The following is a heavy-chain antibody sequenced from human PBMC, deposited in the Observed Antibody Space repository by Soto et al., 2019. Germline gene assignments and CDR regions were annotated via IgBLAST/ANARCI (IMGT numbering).Heavy chain of an antibody. J-gene: IGHJ4*02. CDR2: ICYDGSNK. V-gene: IGHV3-33*01. CDR1: GFTFSSYG. Sequence: GGSLRLSCAASGFTFSSYGMHCVRQAPGKGLEWVAVICYDGSNKFYADSVKGRFTISRDNSKNTLYLQMNSLRAEDTAVYYCTREGEDDDFWNGYYFDYWGQGTLVTVSS. D-gene: IGHD3-3*01. CDR3: TREGEDDDFWNGYYFDY.